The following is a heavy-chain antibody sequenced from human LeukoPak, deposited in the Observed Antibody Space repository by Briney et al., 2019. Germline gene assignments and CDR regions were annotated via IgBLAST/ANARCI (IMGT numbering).Heavy chain of an antibody. V-gene: IGHV3-7*03. D-gene: IGHD6-19*01. CDR1: GFTFSSYW. CDR2: IKQDGSEK. Sequence: GGSLRLSCAASGFTFSSYWMSWVRQAPGEGLEWVANIKQDGSEKYYVDSVKGRFTISRDNAKNSLYLQMNSLRAEDTAVYYCARDTVAGRVWFDPWGQGTLVTVSS. J-gene: IGHJ5*02. CDR3: ARDTVAGRVWFDP.